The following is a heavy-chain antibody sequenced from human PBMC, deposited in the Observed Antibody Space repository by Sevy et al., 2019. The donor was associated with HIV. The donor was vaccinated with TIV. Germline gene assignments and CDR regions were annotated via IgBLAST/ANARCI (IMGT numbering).Heavy chain of an antibody. CDR1: GFTFSSSG. D-gene: IGHD3-10*01. CDR3: AKDLWYCMYV. V-gene: IGHV3-30*02. CDR2: IGHDANNQ. J-gene: IGHJ6*03. Sequence: GGSLRLSCAASGFTFSSSGMHWLRQAPGNGLEWVTFIGHDANNQQYADSVKGRFAISRDNSKNTIYLQMHSLRVEDTAVYYCAKDLWYCMYVWGKGTTVTVSS.